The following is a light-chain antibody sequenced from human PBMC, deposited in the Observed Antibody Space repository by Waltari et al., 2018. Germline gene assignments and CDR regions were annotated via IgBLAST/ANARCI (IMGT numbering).Light chain of an antibody. V-gene: IGLV2-23*02. CDR1: SGDIGSYDL. Sequence: QSALTQPASVSGSPGQTLPIPCTGTSGDIGSYDLVSWYQHHPDKAPKLIIYEINKRPSGVSNRFSGSKSGHTASLTISGLLAEDEADYYCASYASSLTGVLFGGGTRLTVL. CDR2: EIN. J-gene: IGLJ2*01. CDR3: ASYASSLTGVL.